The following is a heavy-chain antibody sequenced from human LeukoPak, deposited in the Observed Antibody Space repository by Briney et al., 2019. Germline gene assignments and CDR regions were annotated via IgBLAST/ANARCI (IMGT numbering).Heavy chain of an antibody. CDR3: ARDCGGDCFRPT. Sequence: GGSLRLSCAASGFTFSNAWMSWVRQAPGKGPEWVGRIKSKTDAGTTDYAAPVKGRFTFSRDNAKNSLYLQMNSLRAEDTAVYYCARDCGGDCFRPTWGQGTLVTVSS. CDR2: IKSKTDAGTT. J-gene: IGHJ5*02. V-gene: IGHV3-15*01. CDR1: GFTFSNAW. D-gene: IGHD2-21*02.